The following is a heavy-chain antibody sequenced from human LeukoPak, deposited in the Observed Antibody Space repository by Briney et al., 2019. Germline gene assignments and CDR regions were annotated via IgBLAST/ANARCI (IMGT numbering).Heavy chain of an antibody. V-gene: IGHV4-59*08. CDR3: ARHVGYSTSGFPPAHFDY. CDR2: IYHSGST. CDR1: GGSISSYF. D-gene: IGHD6-13*01. Sequence: SETLSLTCTVSGGSISSYFWTWIRQPPGKGLEWIGYIYHSGSTNYNPPLKSRVTISVDTSKNQFSLRLASVTAADTAVYYCARHVGYSTSGFPPAHFDYWGQGALVTVSS. J-gene: IGHJ4*02.